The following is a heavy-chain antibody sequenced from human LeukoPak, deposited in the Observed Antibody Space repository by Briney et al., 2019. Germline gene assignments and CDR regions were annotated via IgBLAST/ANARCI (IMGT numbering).Heavy chain of an antibody. CDR3: ARDRITMVRGVNWFDP. D-gene: IGHD3-10*01. V-gene: IGHV3-21*01. CDR1: GFTFSYYG. J-gene: IGHJ5*02. Sequence: PGGSLRLSCAASGFTFSYYGMNWVRQAPGKGLEWVSSISSSSSYIYYADSVKGRFTISRDNAKNSLYLQMNSLRAEDTAVYYCARDRITMVRGVNWFDPWGQGTLVTVSS. CDR2: ISSSSSYI.